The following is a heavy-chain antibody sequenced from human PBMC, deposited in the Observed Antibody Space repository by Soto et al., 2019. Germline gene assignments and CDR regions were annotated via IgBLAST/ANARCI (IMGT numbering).Heavy chain of an antibody. CDR2: ISDRGDET. CDR1: GFIFSNQA. J-gene: IGHJ5*02. V-gene: IGHV3-23*01. CDR3: ATDWYHAIDA. Sequence: GGSLTLSCAASGFIFSNQAMCWVRQGPGKGLEWVSCISDRGDETFFFDSVKGRFAISRDNAKNTVHLQMSSLRVEDTAVYYCATDWYHAIDAWGQGIAVTVSS. D-gene: IGHD1-20*01.